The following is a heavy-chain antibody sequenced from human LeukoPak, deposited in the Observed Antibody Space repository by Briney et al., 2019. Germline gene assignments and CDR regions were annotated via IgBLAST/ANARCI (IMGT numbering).Heavy chain of an antibody. CDR1: GYTFTGYY. D-gene: IGHD3-16*01. CDR3: ARDIGRAEGGYYYMDV. Sequence: ASVKVSCKASGYTFTGYYMHWVRQAPGQGLEWMGWINPNSGGTNYAQKFQGRVTITADTSTSTAYMELTSLRSEDTAMYYCARDIGRAEGGYYYMDVWGKGTTVIVSS. J-gene: IGHJ6*03. V-gene: IGHV1-2*02. CDR2: INPNSGGT.